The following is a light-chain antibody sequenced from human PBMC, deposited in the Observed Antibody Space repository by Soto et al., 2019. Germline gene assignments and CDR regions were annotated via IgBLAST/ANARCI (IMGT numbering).Light chain of an antibody. CDR3: QQSYSTWIT. CDR2: AAS. J-gene: IGKJ5*01. CDR1: QSISSY. Sequence: DIQMTQAPSSLSASVGDRVSITWRASQSISSYLNWYQQKPGKAPKLLIYAASSLQSGVPSRFSGSGSGTDFTLTISSLQPEDFATYYCQQSYSTWITFGQGTRLEIK. V-gene: IGKV1-39*01.